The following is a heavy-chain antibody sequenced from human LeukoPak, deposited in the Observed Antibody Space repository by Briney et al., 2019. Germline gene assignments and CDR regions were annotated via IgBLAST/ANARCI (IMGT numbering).Heavy chain of an antibody. CDR2: ISGGGGSA. D-gene: IGHD6-13*01. CDR1: GFTFSSYA. J-gene: IGHJ4*02. CDR3: AKSLWQQLIQRTTLDN. Sequence: GGSLRLSCAASGFTFSSYAMSWVRQAPGKGLECVSAISGGGGSAYYADSVKGRFTISRDNSKNTLYLQMNRLRAEDTAVYYCAKSLWQQLIQRTTLDNWGQGTLVTVSS. V-gene: IGHV3-23*01.